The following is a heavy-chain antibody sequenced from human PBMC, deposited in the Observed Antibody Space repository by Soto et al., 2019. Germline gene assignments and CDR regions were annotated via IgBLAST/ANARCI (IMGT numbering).Heavy chain of an antibody. Sequence: TLSLTCTVSGGSISSSSYYWGWIRQPPGKGLEWSGSIYYSGSTYYNPSLKSRVTISVDTSKNQFSLKLSSVTAADTAVYYCARQRNVGLRYFAWPLDFDYWAQGNLVTVSS. V-gene: IGHV4-39*01. J-gene: IGHJ4*02. CDR1: GGSISSSSYY. CDR2: IYYSGST. D-gene: IGHD3-9*01. CDR3: ARQRNVGLRYFAWPLDFDY.